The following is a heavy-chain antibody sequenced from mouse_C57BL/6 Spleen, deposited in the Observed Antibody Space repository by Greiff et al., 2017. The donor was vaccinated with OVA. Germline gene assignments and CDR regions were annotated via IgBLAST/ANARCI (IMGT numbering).Heavy chain of an antibody. J-gene: IGHJ2*01. D-gene: IGHD2-4*01. CDR1: GFTFSDYG. CDR3: ATSYYDYDHYFDY. CDR2: ISRGSSTI. V-gene: IGHV5-17*01. Sequence: DVKLVESGGGLVKPGGSLKLSCAASGFTFSDYGMHWVRQAPEKGLEWVAYISRGSSTIYYADTVKGRFTISRDNAKNTLFLQMTSLRSEDTAMYSCATSYYDYDHYFDYWGQGTPLTVSS.